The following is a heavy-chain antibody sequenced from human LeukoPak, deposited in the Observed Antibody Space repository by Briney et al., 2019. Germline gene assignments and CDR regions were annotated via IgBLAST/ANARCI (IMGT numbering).Heavy chain of an antibody. J-gene: IGHJ6*03. CDR2: INPNSGGT. CDR3: ARDPTVTTDYYMDV. Sequence: ASVKVSCKASGYAFTGYYMHWVRQAPGQGLEWMGWINPNSGGTNYAQKFQGRVTMTRDTSISTAYMELSRLRSDDTAVYYCARDPTVTTDYYMDVWGKGTTVTVSS. V-gene: IGHV1-2*02. CDR1: GYAFTGYY. D-gene: IGHD4-11*01.